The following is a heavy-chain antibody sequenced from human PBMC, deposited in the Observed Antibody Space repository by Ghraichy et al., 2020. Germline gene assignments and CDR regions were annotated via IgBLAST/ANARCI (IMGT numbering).Heavy chain of an antibody. CDR1: GGSISSVSQY. Sequence: SETLSLTCSVSGGSISSVSQYGAWLRQPPGKGLEWIGTIYYNGSPHYNPSLESRVSISVDPSKNQFSLRLTSVTAADTAVYFCARPIQDSTDYYGGLNYWGQGTLVTVSS. CDR2: IYYNGSP. V-gene: IGHV4-39*01. CDR3: ARPIQDSTDYYGGLNY. J-gene: IGHJ4*02. D-gene: IGHD3-22*01.